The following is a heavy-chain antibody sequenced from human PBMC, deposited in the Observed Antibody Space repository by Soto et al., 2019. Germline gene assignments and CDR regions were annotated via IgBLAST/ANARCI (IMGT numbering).Heavy chain of an antibody. Sequence: QGQLVQSGAEVKKPGASVKVSCTASGNTFTNFGVTWVRQAPGQGLEWMGWISAYTDDPNYAQKFQGRVTMTIDTATSTASLDLRSLTSDDTAVEYCARVIPGAEAGFDPWGQGTLVTVSS. J-gene: IGHJ5*02. CDR1: GNTFTNFG. CDR3: ARVIPGAEAGFDP. V-gene: IGHV1-18*01. D-gene: IGHD2-2*01. CDR2: ISAYTDDP.